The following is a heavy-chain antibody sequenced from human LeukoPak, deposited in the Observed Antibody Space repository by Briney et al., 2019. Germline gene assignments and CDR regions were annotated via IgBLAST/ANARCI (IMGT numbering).Heavy chain of an antibody. Sequence: GGSLRLSCAASGFTFSSYAMSWVRQAPGKGLEWVSSISPSSENTYYADSVKGRFTISRDNSKNTLYLQMNSLRAEDTAVYYCARVLLYSSSWPYYYYYGMDVWGQGTTVTVSS. CDR1: GFTFSSYA. J-gene: IGHJ6*02. D-gene: IGHD6-13*01. V-gene: IGHV3-23*01. CDR3: ARVLLYSSSWPYYYYYGMDV. CDR2: ISPSSENT.